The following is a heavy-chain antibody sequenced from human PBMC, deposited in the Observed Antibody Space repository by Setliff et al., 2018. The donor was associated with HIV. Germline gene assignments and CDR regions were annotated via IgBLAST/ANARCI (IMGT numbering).Heavy chain of an antibody. CDR2: ISGSGGST. J-gene: IGHJ4*02. V-gene: IGHV3-23*01. CDR3: ARDPGIDFWSGFPYFDY. CDR1: GFTFSSYA. D-gene: IGHD3-3*01. Sequence: GSLRLSCAASGFTFSSYAMSWVRQAPGKGLEWVSAISGSGGSTYYPDSVKGRFTISRDNSKNTVYLQMISLRVEDTAVYYCARDPGIDFWSGFPYFDYWGQGTLVTVSS.